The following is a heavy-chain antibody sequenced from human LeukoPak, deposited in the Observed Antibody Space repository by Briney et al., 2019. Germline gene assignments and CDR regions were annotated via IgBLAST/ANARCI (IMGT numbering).Heavy chain of an antibody. V-gene: IGHV3-23*01. CDR2: ISASGGDT. J-gene: IGHJ4*02. CDR3: AKGTSMVRGVIIPVDY. D-gene: IGHD3-10*01. CDR1: GFIFTNYA. Sequence: PGGSLRLSCAASGFIFTNYAMNWFRQAPGKGLEWVSTISASGGDTYYADSAKGRFTISRDKFKNTLYLQMNSLRAEDTAVYYCAKGTSMVRGVIIPVDYWGQGTLVTVSS.